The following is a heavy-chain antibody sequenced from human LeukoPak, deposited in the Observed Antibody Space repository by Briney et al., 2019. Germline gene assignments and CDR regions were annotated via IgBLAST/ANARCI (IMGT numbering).Heavy chain of an antibody. D-gene: IGHD1-26*01. CDR3: ARGGIVGATTFDFDY. V-gene: IGHV1-18*01. Sequence: ASVTVSCKASGYTFTSYGISWVRQAPGQGLEWMGWISAYNGNTNYAQKLQGRVTMTTDTSTSTAYMELRSLRSDDTAVYYCARGGIVGATTFDFDYWGQGTLVTVSS. CDR2: ISAYNGNT. J-gene: IGHJ4*02. CDR1: GYTFTSYG.